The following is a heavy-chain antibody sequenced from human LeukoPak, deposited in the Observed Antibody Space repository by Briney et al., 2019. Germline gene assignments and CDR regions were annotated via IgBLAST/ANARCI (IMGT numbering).Heavy chain of an antibody. CDR2: IYTSGST. J-gene: IGHJ5*02. D-gene: IGHD6-19*01. V-gene: IGHV4-61*02. CDR1: GGSISSGSYY. Sequence: PSQTLSLTCTVSGGSISSGSYYWSWIRQPAGKGLEWIGRIYTSGSTNYNPSLKRRVTISVDTSNNQFSLKLSSVTAADTAVYYCARVGSGGWYEGANWFDPWGQGTLVTVSS. CDR3: ARVGSGGWYEGANWFDP.